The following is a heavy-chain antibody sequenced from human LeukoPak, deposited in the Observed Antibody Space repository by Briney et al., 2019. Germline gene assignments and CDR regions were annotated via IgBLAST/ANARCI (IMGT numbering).Heavy chain of an antibody. D-gene: IGHD6-13*01. V-gene: IGHV3-23*01. CDR3: AKALEQETVIALDS. J-gene: IGHJ4*02. Sequence: PGGSLRLSCAASGFTFSTYAMSWVRQAPGKGLEWVSAISGSGGSTYYADSVKGRFTISRDNSKNTLYLQMNSLRAEDTSIYFCAKALEQETVIALDSWGQGTLVTVS. CDR2: ISGSGGST. CDR1: GFTFSTYA.